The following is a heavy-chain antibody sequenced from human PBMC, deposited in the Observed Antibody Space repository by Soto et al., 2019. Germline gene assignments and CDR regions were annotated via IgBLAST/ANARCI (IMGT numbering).Heavy chain of an antibody. D-gene: IGHD6-19*01. J-gene: IGHJ6*02. CDR3: ARDPYSSGWYWEPSTNYYYYGMDV. V-gene: IGHV3-48*02. CDR1: GFTFSSYS. CDR2: ISSSSSTI. Sequence: PGGSLRLSCASSGFTFSSYSMNWVRQAPGKGLEWVSYISSSSSTIYYADSVKGRFTISRDNAKNSLYLQMNSLRDEDTAVYYCARDPYSSGWYWEPSTNYYYYGMDVWGQGTTVTVSS.